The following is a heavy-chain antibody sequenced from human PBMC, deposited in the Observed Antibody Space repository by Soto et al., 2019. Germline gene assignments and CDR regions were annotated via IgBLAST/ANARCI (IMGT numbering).Heavy chain of an antibody. V-gene: IGHV1-24*01. CDR2: FDPEDGET. CDR1: GYTLTELS. D-gene: IGHD3-10*01. Sequence: EASVKVSCKVSGYTLTELSMHWVRQAPGKGLEWMGGFDPEDGETIYAQKFQGRVTMTEDTSTDTAYMELSSLRSEDTAVYYCAITMVRGVQLRTDYFDYWGQGTLVTVSS. J-gene: IGHJ4*02. CDR3: AITMVRGVQLRTDYFDY.